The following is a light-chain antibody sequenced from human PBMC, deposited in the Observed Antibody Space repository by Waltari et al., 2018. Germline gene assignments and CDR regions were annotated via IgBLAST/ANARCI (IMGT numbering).Light chain of an antibody. CDR2: KAS. J-gene: IGKJ1*01. Sequence: SVGDRVTITCRASQSINTYLAWYQQKPGKAPKLLIYKASSLESGVPSRFSGSGSGTEFTLTISSLQPDDFATYYCQQYNSYWTFGQGTKVEMK. CDR1: QSINTY. V-gene: IGKV1-5*03. CDR3: QQYNSYWT.